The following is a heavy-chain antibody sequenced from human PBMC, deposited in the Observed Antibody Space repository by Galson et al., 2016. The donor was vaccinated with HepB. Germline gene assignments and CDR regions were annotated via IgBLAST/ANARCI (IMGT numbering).Heavy chain of an antibody. CDR3: ARDGDFWSGYPIDY. V-gene: IGHV1-18*04. Sequence: SVKVSCKASGYTFTTYGISWVRQAPGQGLEWMGWISTYNGNTNYAQKLQGRVTMTTDTSASTAYMELSSLRSEDTAVYYCARDGDFWSGYPIDYWGQGTLVTVSS. D-gene: IGHD3-3*01. CDR2: ISTYNGNT. J-gene: IGHJ4*02. CDR1: GYTFTTYG.